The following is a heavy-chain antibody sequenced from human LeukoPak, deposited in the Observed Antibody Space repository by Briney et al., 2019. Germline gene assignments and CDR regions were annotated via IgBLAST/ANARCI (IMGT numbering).Heavy chain of an antibody. CDR3: ARVARAGTVADY. D-gene: IGHD6-13*01. CDR2: ISSTSSYI. J-gene: IGHJ4*02. V-gene: IGHV3-21*01. Sequence: GGSLRLSCAASGFTFSTYTMNWVRQAPGKGLEWVSSISSTSSYIYYADSAKGRFTISRDNAKNSLYLQMNSLRAEDTAVYYCARVARAGTVADYWGQGTLVTVSS. CDR1: GFTFSTYT.